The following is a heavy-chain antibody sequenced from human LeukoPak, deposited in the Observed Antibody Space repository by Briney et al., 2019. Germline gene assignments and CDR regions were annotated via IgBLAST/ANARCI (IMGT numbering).Heavy chain of an antibody. J-gene: IGHJ6*02. V-gene: IGHV4-59*01. CDR2: ISYTGNT. CDR1: GGSISSYY. Sequence: SETLSLTCTVSGGSISSYYWSWIRQPPGKGLEWIACISYTGNTNYNPSLKSRLSISVDTSKNQFSLKLSSVTAADTAVYYCARGYYYALDVWGQGTTVTVSS. CDR3: ARGYYYALDV.